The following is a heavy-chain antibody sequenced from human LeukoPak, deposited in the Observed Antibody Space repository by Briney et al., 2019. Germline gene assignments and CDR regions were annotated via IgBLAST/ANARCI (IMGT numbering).Heavy chain of an antibody. CDR3: ARLAVFGDAFDI. J-gene: IGHJ3*02. CDR2: IYYSGST. V-gene: IGHV4-59*01. CDR1: GGSISSYY. D-gene: IGHD2-21*01. Sequence: PSETLSLTXTVSGGSISSYYWSWIRQTPGKGLEWIGYIYYSGSTNYNPSLKSRVTISVDTSKNQFSLKLSSVTAADTAMYYCARLAVFGDAFDIWGQGTMVTVSS.